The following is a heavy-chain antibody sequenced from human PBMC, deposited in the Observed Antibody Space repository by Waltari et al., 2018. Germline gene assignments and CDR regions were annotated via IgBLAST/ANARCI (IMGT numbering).Heavy chain of an antibody. V-gene: IGHV4-34*01. D-gene: IGHD3-3*01. CDR1: GGSFSGYY. J-gene: IGHJ4*02. CDR2: INHSGST. Sequence: QVQLQQWGAGLLKPSETLSLTCAVYGGSFSGYYWSWIRQPPGKGLEWIGEINHSGSTNYNPSLKSRVTISVDTSKNQFSLKLSSVTAADTAVYYCARGPRIITIFGVVTPRQGSYYEYWGQGTLVTVSS. CDR3: ARGPRIITIFGVVTPRQGSYYEY.